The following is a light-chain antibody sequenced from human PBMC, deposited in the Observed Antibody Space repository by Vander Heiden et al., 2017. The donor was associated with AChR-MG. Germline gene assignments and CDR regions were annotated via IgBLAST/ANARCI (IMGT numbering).Light chain of an antibody. V-gene: IGKV4-1*01. CDR2: WAS. J-gene: IGKJ1*01. Sequence: DTVMTQSPDSLAVSLGERATINCKSSQTVLYSPTNKNYLAWYQQKPGQPPKLLIYWASIREFGVPDRFSGSGSGTDFTLTISSLQAEDVAVYYCQHYYSPPWTFGQGTKVEIK. CDR1: QTVLYSPTNKNY. CDR3: QHYYSPPWT.